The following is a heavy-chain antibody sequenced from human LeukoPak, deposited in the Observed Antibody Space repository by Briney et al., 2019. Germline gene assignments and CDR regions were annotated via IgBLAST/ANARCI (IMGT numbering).Heavy chain of an antibody. CDR1: GYTFTGYF. V-gene: IGHV1-2*02. J-gene: IGHJ6*03. D-gene: IGHD6-13*01. CDR3: ARNGYSSGWFYYYYYMDV. Sequence: ASVKVSCKASGYTFTGYFMHWVRLAPGQGLEWMGWINPNSGGTNYAQKFQGRVTMTRDTSISTAYMELSRLRSDDTAVYYCARNGYSSGWFYYYYYMDVWGKGTTVTVSS. CDR2: INPNSGGT.